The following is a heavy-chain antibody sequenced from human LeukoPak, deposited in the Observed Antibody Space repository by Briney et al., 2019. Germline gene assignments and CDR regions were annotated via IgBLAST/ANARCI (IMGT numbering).Heavy chain of an antibody. Sequence: SETLSLTCIVSGGSMDSFYWSWIRQSPGGGLEWIGYIYYSGTTNYNPSLRSRLTISVDTYKNQFSLKLSSVTAADTAVYYCARLARLTLIRGVTGYHSLDVWGKGTKVTVPS. CDR1: GGSMDSFY. CDR3: ARLARLTLIRGVTGYHSLDV. CDR2: IYYSGTT. D-gene: IGHD3-10*01. V-gene: IGHV4-59*01. J-gene: IGHJ6*04.